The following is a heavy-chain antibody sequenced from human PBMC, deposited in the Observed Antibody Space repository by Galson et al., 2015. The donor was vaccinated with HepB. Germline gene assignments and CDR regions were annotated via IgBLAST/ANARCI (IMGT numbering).Heavy chain of an antibody. V-gene: IGHV1-2*06. CDR2: NNPNSGGT. CDR1: GYTFTGYY. CDR3: ARDPWVGRAFPSIAAAGTSWYFDL. Sequence: SVKVSCKASGYTFTGYYMHWVRQAPGQGLEWMGRNNPNSGGTNYAQKFQGRVTMTRDTSISTAYMELSRLRSDDTAVYYCARDPWVGRAFPSIAAAGTSWYFDLWGRGTLVTVSS. J-gene: IGHJ2*01. D-gene: IGHD6-13*01.